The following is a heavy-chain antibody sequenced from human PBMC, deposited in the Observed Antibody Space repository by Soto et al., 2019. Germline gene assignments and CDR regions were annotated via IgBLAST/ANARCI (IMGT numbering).Heavy chain of an antibody. D-gene: IGHD6-13*01. V-gene: IGHV4-39*01. CDR3: ASRRIAAAGPGNPYFDY. CDR1: GGSISSSSYY. J-gene: IGHJ4*02. Sequence: SETLSLTCTVSGGSISSSSYYWGWIRQPPGKGLEWIGSIYYSGSTYYNPSLKSRVTISVDTSKNQFSLKLSSVTAADTAVYYCASRRIAAAGPGNPYFDYWGQGTLVTVSS. CDR2: IYYSGST.